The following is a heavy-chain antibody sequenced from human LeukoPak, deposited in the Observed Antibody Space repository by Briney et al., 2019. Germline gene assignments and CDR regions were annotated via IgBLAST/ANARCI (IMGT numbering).Heavy chain of an antibody. CDR3: ASERPSSSWYDY. D-gene: IGHD6-13*01. Sequence: GGSPRLSCVASGFTFSTYLMTWVRQAPAKGLEWVANIYQDGREKYYVDSVKGRFTISRDNAKNSLYLQMNSLRAEDTAVYYCASERPSSSWYDYWGQGTLVTVSS. J-gene: IGHJ4*02. CDR1: GFTFSTYL. CDR2: IYQDGREK. V-gene: IGHV3-7*01.